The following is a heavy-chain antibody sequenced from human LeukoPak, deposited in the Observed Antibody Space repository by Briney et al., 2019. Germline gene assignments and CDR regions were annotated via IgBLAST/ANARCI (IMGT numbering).Heavy chain of an antibody. V-gene: IGHV3-23*01. CDR1: GFTFSNYA. CDR2: ISGSGGST. J-gene: IGHJ4*02. CDR3: AKNGGGQCYSHLDS. Sequence: GGSLRLTCAASGFTFSNYAMTWVRQAPGKGLEWVSGISGSGGSTYYVDSVKGRFTISRDNSKNTLYLQMNSLREEDTALYFCAKNGGGQCYSHLDSWGQGNLVTVSS. D-gene: IGHD2-21*01.